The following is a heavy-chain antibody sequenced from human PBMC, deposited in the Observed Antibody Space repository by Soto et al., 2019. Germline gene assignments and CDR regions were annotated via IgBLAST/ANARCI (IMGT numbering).Heavy chain of an antibody. CDR3: ARDSVPYYYDSSNAFDI. CDR2: ISAYNGNT. J-gene: IGHJ3*02. V-gene: IGHV1-18*04. CDR1: GYTFTSYG. Sequence: QVQLVQSGAEVKKPGASVKVSCKASGYTFTSYGISWVRQAPGQGLEWMGWISAYNGNTNYAQKLQGRVTMTTDTSTSTAYMELRSLRSDDTAVYYCARDSVPYYYDSSNAFDIWGQGTMVTVSS. D-gene: IGHD3-22*01.